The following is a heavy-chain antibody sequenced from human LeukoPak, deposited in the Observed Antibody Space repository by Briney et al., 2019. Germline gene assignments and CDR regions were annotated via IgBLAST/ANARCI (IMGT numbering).Heavy chain of an antibody. CDR3: AKAQDGDYVDY. J-gene: IGHJ4*02. V-gene: IGHV3-30*18. CDR2: ISYDGSNK. CDR1: GFTFSSYG. D-gene: IGHD4-17*01. Sequence: PGGSLGLSCAASGFTFSSYGMHWVRQAPSKGLEWVAVISYDGSNKYYADSVKGRFTISRDNSKNTLFLQMNSLRPEDTAVYYCAKAQDGDYVDYWGQGTLVTVSS.